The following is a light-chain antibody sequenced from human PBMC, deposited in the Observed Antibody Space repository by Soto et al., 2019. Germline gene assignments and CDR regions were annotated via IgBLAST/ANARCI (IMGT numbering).Light chain of an antibody. V-gene: IGLV2-14*01. J-gene: IGLJ1*01. CDR2: EVN. Sequence: QSALTQPASVSGSPGQSITISCTGTSSDVGGYNYVSWYQQHPGKAPKLMIYEVNNRPSGVSNRFSGSKSGNTASLTISGLQAEDEADYYFSSYTSSSTLDVFGTGTKLTVL. CDR1: SSDVGGYNY. CDR3: SSYTSSSTLDV.